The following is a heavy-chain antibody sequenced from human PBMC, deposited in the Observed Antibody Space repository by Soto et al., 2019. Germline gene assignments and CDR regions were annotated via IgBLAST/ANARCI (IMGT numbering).Heavy chain of an antibody. CDR2: ISGSGGST. CDR1: GFTFSSYA. D-gene: IGHD1-1*01. CDR3: AKGGAGWKPFDY. J-gene: IGHJ4*02. V-gene: IGHV3-23*01. Sequence: GGSLRLSCAASGFTFSSYAMSWVRQAPGKGLEWVSAISGSGGSTYHADSVKGRFTISRDNSKNTLYLQMKSLRAEDTAVYYCAKGGAGWKPFDYWGQGTLVTVSS.